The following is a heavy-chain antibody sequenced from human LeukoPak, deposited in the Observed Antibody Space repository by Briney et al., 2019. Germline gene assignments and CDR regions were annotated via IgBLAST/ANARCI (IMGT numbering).Heavy chain of an antibody. CDR1: GFIFSRYS. J-gene: IGHJ6*02. CDR3: ARDFSYDILTGYYPYYYYGMDV. CDR2: ISSSSSYI. Sequence: GGSLRLSCAASGFIFSRYSMNWVRQAPGKGLEWVSSISSSSSYIYYADSVKGRFTISRDNAKNSLYLQMNSLRAEDTAVYYCARDFSYDILTGYYPYYYYGMDVWGQGTTVTVSS. D-gene: IGHD3-9*01. V-gene: IGHV3-21*01.